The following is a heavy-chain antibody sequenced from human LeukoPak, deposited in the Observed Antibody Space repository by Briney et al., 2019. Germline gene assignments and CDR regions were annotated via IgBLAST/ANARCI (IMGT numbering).Heavy chain of an antibody. V-gene: IGHV1-3*01. Sequence: ASVKVSCKASGYTFTSYAMHWVRQAPGQRLEWMGWINAGNGNTKYSQKFQGRVTITRDTSASTAYMELSSLRSEDTAVYYCARDSTSSGSLLPFYYYYYGMDVWGQGTTVTVSS. CDR1: GYTFTSYA. J-gene: IGHJ6*02. D-gene: IGHD1-26*01. CDR3: ARDSTSSGSLLPFYYYYYGMDV. CDR2: INAGNGNT.